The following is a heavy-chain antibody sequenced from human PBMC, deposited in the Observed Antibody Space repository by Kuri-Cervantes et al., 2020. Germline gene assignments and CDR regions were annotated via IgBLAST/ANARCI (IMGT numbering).Heavy chain of an antibody. CDR1: GYTFTSYD. J-gene: IGHJ4*02. V-gene: IGHV1-8*01. CDR2: MNPNSGNT. D-gene: IGHD2-2*02. Sequence: ASVKVSCKASGYTFTSYDINWVRQATGQGLEWMGWMNPNSGNTGCAQKFQGRVTMTRNTSISTAYMELSSLRSEDTAVYYCARGYCSSTSCYIDYWGQGTLVTVSS. CDR3: ARGYCSSTSCYIDY.